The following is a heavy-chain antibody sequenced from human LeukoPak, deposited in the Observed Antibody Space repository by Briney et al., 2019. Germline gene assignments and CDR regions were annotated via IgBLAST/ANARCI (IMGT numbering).Heavy chain of an antibody. CDR1: GFTFSSYS. V-gene: IGHV3-21*01. CDR2: ISSISVYI. Sequence: GGSLRLSCAASGFTFSSYSMNWGRQAPGKGLEWVSSISSISVYIYYADSVKGRFTISRDNAKNSLYLQMNSLSAEDTAVYCCARDERYYFEYWGQGTLVTVSS. J-gene: IGHJ4*02. CDR3: ARDERYYFEY.